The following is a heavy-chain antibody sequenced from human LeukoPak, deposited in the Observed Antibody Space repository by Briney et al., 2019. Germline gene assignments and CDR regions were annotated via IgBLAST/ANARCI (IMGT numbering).Heavy chain of an antibody. CDR1: GGSISSSSYY. J-gene: IGHJ4*02. Sequence: SETLSLTCTVSGGSISSSSYYWGWIRQPPGKGLEWIGSIYYSGSTYYNPSLKSRVTISVDTSKNQFSLKLSSVTAADTAVYYCARHDSYGSGNYREFDYWGQGTLVTVAS. V-gene: IGHV4-39*01. CDR2: IYYSGST. D-gene: IGHD3-10*01. CDR3: ARHDSYGSGNYREFDY.